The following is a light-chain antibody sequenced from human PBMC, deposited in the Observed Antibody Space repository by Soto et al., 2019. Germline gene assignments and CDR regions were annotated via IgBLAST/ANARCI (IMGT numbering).Light chain of an antibody. Sequence: QTVVTQEPSLSVSPGGTVTLTCGLSSGSVSTSHYPTWCQQTPGQAPRTLIYSTDTRSSGVPDRFSGSILGNRAALTITGAQADDESGYYCVLYMGSGISVFGGGTKLTVL. J-gene: IGLJ3*02. CDR2: STD. V-gene: IGLV8-61*01. CDR3: VLYMGSGISV. CDR1: SGSVSTSHY.